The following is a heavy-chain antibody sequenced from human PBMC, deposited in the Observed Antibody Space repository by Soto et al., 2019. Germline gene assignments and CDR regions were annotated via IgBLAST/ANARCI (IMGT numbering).Heavy chain of an antibody. CDR1: GFTFSNYA. CDR2: VGGSGDST. CDR3: AKSPLGYGSGGSCYPPHYFDY. V-gene: IGHV3-23*01. Sequence: EVQLLDSGGGLVQPGGSLRLSCAASGFTFSNYAMSWVRQAPGKGLEWVSGVGGSGDSTYYADSVKGRFTISRDNSKDTLYLKMNSLRDEDTAVYYCAKSPLGYGSGGSCYPPHYFDYWGQGTLVNVSS. J-gene: IGHJ4*02. D-gene: IGHD2-15*01.